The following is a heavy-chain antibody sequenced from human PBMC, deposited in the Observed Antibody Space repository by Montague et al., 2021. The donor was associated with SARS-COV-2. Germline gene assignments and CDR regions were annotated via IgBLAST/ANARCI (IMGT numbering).Heavy chain of an antibody. V-gene: IGHV3-7*01. CDR2: IKPDESEK. D-gene: IGHD4-23*01. CDR1: GFTFSNIW. J-gene: IGHJ6*02. Sequence: SLRLSCAASGFTFSNIWMSWVRQAPGKGLEWVANIKPDESEKNYLDSVKGRSSISRDNAKNSLYLQMDNLRAEDTAIYYCAKNGGAHGLDVWGQGTSVSVSS. CDR3: AKNGGAHGLDV.